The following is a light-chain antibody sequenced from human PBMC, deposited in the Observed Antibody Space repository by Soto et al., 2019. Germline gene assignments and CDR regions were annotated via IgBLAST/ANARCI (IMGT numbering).Light chain of an antibody. CDR1: GSNIGSHT. Sequence: QSALTQSPSVSGTPGQRVTISCSGSGSNIGSHTVNWYQQLPGTAPKLLIYTDDQRPSAVPDRFSGSKSGTSASLAISGLQSEDEADYHCVTWDDSLNGPVFGGGTKLTVL. CDR2: TDD. CDR3: VTWDDSLNGPV. V-gene: IGLV1-44*01. J-gene: IGLJ2*01.